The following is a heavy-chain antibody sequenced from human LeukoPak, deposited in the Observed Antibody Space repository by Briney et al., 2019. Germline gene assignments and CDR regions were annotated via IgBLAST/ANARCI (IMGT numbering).Heavy chain of an antibody. CDR2: INPNSGGT. J-gene: IGHJ4*02. CDR3: ARDREWPYYFAS. CDR1: GYTFTGYY. V-gene: IGHV1-2*02. D-gene: IGHD3-3*01. Sequence: ASVKVSCKASGYTFTGYYVHWVRQAPGQGLEWMGWINPNSGGTNYAQKFQGRVTMTRDTSISTAYMELSRLRSDDTAVYYCARDREWPYYFASWGQGTLVTVSP.